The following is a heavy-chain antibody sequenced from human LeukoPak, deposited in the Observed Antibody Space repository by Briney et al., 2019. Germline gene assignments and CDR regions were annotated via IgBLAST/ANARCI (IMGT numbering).Heavy chain of an antibody. J-gene: IGHJ4*02. D-gene: IGHD3-22*01. CDR2: ISYDGNNK. Sequence: PGGSLRLSCAASGFTVSSNYMSWVRQAPGKGLEWVAVISYDGNNKYYADSVKGRFTISRDNSKNTLYLQMNSLRAEDTAVYYCARDLVGGWDDSSGYYYGYFDYWGQGTLVTVSS. CDR3: ARDLVGGWDDSSGYYYGYFDY. CDR1: GFTVSSNY. V-gene: IGHV3-30-3*01.